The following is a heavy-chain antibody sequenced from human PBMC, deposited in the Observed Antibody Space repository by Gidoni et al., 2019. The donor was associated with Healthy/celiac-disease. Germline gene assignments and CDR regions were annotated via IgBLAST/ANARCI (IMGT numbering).Heavy chain of an antibody. CDR3: AKAPSSGSYRGFDY. J-gene: IGHJ4*02. CDR2: ISGSGGST. CDR1: GFPFSSYP. Sequence: EVQLLESGGGLVQPGGSLRISCAASGFPFSSYPMSWVRRAPGKGLEWGSAISGSGGSTYYADSVKGRFTISRDNSKNTLYLQMNSLRAEDTAVYYCAKAPSSGSYRGFDYWGQGTLVTVSS. V-gene: IGHV3-23*01. D-gene: IGHD1-26*01.